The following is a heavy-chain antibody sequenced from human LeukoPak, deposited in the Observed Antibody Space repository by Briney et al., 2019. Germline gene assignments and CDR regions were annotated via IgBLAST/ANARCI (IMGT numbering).Heavy chain of an antibody. Sequence: GGSLRLSCAASGFTFSSYWMHWVRQAPGKGLEWVGRIKSKTAGGTTDFAAPVKGRFSISRDDSQNMLYLQMNSLTSEDSAVYYCAQGSGQYYEYWGQGTLVTVSS. CDR2: IKSKTAGGTT. CDR3: AQGSGQYYEY. V-gene: IGHV3-15*07. CDR1: GFTFSSYW. J-gene: IGHJ4*02. D-gene: IGHD3-22*01.